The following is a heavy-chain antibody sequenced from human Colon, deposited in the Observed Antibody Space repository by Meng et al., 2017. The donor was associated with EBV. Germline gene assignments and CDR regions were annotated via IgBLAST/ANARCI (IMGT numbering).Heavy chain of an antibody. CDR1: GRSVGSVRYY. V-gene: IGHV4-61*01. Sequence: TLHRTFSVAGRSVGSVRYYWSCIRQPPGNGLEWIGYIYYSGSTNYNPSLQSRVTISVDSSKNQFSLKLSSVTAADTAVYYCARSVYSSGWYGAYYFDYWGQGTLVTVSS. CDR3: ARSVYSSGWYGAYYFDY. CDR2: IYYSGST. J-gene: IGHJ4*02. D-gene: IGHD6-19*01.